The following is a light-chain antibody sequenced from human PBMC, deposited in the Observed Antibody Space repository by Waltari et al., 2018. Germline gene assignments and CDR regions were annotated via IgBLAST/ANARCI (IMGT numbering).Light chain of an antibody. V-gene: IGKV3-20*01. CDR1: QSVGDY. Sequence: EIVLRQSSGPLSLSPGERATLSCRASQSVGDYLAWYQHIPGQGPRLLIYRGSNRAAGCPDRFSASASGTDFTLTISRLEPGDFAVYYWQEYARLCTFGQGTKLE. CDR3: QEYARLCT. CDR2: RGS. J-gene: IGKJ2*02.